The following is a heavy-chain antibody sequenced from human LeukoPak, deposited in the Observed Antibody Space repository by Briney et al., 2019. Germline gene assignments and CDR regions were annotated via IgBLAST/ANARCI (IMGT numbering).Heavy chain of an antibody. D-gene: IGHD3-9*01. J-gene: IGHJ4*02. CDR3: ARVYKSIYDGLTGPFDY. Sequence: GGSLRLSCAASGFTVSNIYMNWVRQAPGKGLERVSVIHSGGSTYYADSVKGRFTISRDNSKNTLYLQMNSLRAEDTAVYYCARVYKSIYDGLTGPFDYWGQGTLVTVSS. CDR2: IHSGGST. V-gene: IGHV3-66*01. CDR1: GFTVSNIY.